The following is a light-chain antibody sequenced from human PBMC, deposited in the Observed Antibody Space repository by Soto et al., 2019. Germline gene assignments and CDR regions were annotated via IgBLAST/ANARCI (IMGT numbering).Light chain of an antibody. CDR3: QQYSSVPHT. CDR2: GIS. V-gene: IGKV3-20*01. J-gene: IGKJ2*01. Sequence: NVLTQSPGTLSLSPGERATLSCRASQRVTNSFFAWYQQKPGQSPRLLIYGISSRATGIPDRFSGSGSGTDFTLTISRLEPEDFVVYYCQQYSSVPHTFGQGTKLEVK. CDR1: QRVTNSF.